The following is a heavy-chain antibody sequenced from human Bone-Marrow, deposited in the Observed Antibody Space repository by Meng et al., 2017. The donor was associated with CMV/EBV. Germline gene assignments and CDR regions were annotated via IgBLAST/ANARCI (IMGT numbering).Heavy chain of an antibody. D-gene: IGHD3-3*01. CDR3: ARMKFLEWLYDY. CDR1: GGSFSGYY. Sequence: SETLSLTCAVYGGSFSGYYWSWIRQPPGKGLEWIGEINHSGSTNYNPSLKSRVTISVDTSKNQFSLKLSSVTAADTAVYYCARMKFLEWLYDYWGQGTLGTVSS. V-gene: IGHV4-34*01. CDR2: INHSGST. J-gene: IGHJ4*02.